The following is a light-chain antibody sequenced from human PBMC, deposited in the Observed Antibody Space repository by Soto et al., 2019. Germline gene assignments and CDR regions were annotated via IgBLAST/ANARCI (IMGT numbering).Light chain of an antibody. J-gene: IGLJ1*01. CDR3: AAWDDSLNGYV. CDR2: SNN. CDR1: SSNIGSNT. Sequence: QSVLPQPPSASGTPGQRVTICCSGSSSNIGSNTVNWYQQLPGTAPKLLIYSNNQRPSGVPDRFSGSKSGTSASLAIIGLQSEDEADYYCAAWDDSLNGYVFGTGTKVTVL. V-gene: IGLV1-44*01.